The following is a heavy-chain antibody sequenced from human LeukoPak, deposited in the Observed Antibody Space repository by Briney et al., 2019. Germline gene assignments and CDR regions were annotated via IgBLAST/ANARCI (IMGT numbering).Heavy chain of an antibody. CDR3: ARGGYDFWSGYFDANNNWFDP. CDR2: ISSSSTYI. V-gene: IGHV3-21*01. Sequence: PGGSLRLSCAASGFTLSRNTMNWVRQAPGKGLEWVSSISSSSTYIYFADSVKGRFTISRDNAKNSLYLQMNSLRAEDTAVYYCARGGYDFWSGYFDANNNWFDPWGQGTLVTVSS. D-gene: IGHD3-3*01. J-gene: IGHJ5*02. CDR1: GFTLSRNT.